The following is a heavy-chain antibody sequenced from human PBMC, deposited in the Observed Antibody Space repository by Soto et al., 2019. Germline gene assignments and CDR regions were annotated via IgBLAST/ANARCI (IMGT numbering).Heavy chain of an antibody. CDR1: GGSISYYY. D-gene: IGHD4-17*01. V-gene: IGHV4-59*06. J-gene: IGHJ4*02. Sequence: SETLSLTCTVSGGSISYYYWTWIRQHPGKGLEWIGYISYSGSTYYNPSLESRVTISLDTSKNQFSLKLSSVTAADTAVYYCAIYGDSSLGYWGQGTLVTVSS. CDR2: ISYSGST. CDR3: AIYGDSSLGY.